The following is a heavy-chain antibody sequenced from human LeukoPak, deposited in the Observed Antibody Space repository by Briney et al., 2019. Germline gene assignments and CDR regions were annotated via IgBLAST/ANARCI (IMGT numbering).Heavy chain of an antibody. J-gene: IGHJ4*02. CDR2: IYYSGST. CDR1: GGSISSYY. Sequence: PSETLSLTCTVSGGSISSYYRSWIRQPPGKGLEWIGYIYYSGSTNYNPSLKSRVTISVDTSKNQFSLKLSSVTAADTAVYYCARHGGRWANFDYWGQGTLVTVSS. CDR3: ARHGGRWANFDY. D-gene: IGHD5-24*01. V-gene: IGHV4-59*01.